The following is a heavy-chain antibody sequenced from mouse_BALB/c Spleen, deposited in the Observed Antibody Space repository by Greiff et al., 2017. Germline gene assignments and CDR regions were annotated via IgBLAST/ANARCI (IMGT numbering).Heavy chain of an antibody. CDR3: ARLGNYYGSRYVFDY. CDR2: ISYSGST. D-gene: IGHD1-1*01. J-gene: IGHJ2*01. CDR1: GDSITSGY. V-gene: IGHV3-8*02. Sequence: EVQLQQSGPSLVKPSQTLSLTCSVTGDSITSGYWNWIRKFPGNKLEYMGYISYSGSTYYNPSLKSRISITRDTSKNQYYLQLNSVTSEDTATYYCARLGNYYGSRYVFDYWGQGTTLTVSS.